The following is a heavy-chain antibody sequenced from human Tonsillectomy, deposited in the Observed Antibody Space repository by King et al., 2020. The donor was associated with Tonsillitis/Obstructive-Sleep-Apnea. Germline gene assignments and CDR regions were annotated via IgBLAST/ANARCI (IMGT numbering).Heavy chain of an antibody. CDR2: VSAYNGNT. Sequence: VQLVESGAEVKKPGASVKVSCKASGYTFTSYGISWVRQAPGQGLEWMGWVSAYNGNTNYAQKLQGRVTMTTDTSTRTAYMELRSLRSDATAVYYCARDLGYCSSTSCYIDYWGQGTLVTVSS. CDR3: ARDLGYCSSTSCYIDY. D-gene: IGHD2-2*01. J-gene: IGHJ4*02. V-gene: IGHV1-18*01. CDR1: GYTFTSYG.